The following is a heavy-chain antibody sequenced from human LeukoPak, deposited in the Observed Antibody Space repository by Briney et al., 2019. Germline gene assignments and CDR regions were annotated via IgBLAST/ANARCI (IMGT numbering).Heavy chain of an antibody. J-gene: IGHJ4*02. Sequence: SETLSLTCTVSGYSISSGYYWGWIRQPPGKGLGWIGSIYHSGSTYYNPSLKSRVTISVDTSKNQFSLKLSSVTAADTAVYYCAIRSWQLSAIADYWGQGTLVTVSS. D-gene: IGHD6-6*01. V-gene: IGHV4-38-2*02. CDR3: AIRSWQLSAIADY. CDR2: IYHSGST. CDR1: GYSISSGYY.